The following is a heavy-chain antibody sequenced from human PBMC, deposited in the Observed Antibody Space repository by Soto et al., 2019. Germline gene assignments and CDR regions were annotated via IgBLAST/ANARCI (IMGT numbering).Heavy chain of an antibody. CDR2: IWYDGSNK. D-gene: IGHD2-15*01. CDR1: GFTFSSYG. CDR3: ARDGDAPRIVVFAFDI. J-gene: IGHJ3*02. Sequence: GGSLRLSCAASGFTFSSYGMHWVRQAPGKGLEWVAVIWYDGSNKYYADSVKGRFTISRDNSKNTLYLQMNSLRAEDTAVYYCARDGDAPRIVVFAFDIWGQGTMVTVSS. V-gene: IGHV3-33*01.